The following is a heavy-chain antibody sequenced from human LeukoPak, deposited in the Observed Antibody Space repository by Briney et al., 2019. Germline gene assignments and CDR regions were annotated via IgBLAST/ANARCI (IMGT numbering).Heavy chain of an antibody. Sequence: PGRSLRLSCAAPGFTFSSYGMHWVRQAPGKGLEWVAVISDDGTNKYCADSMKGRFTISRDNSKNTMYLQMNSLRVEDTAVYYCAKDLLNVVVTAIPHYGMDVWGQGTTVTVSS. CDR2: ISDDGTNK. D-gene: IGHD2-21*02. V-gene: IGHV3-30*18. CDR1: GFTFSSYG. CDR3: AKDLLNVVVTAIPHYGMDV. J-gene: IGHJ6*02.